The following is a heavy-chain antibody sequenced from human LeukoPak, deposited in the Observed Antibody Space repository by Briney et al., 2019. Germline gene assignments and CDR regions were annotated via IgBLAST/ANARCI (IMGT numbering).Heavy chain of an antibody. D-gene: IGHD1-26*01. CDR1: GLTFSSYG. CDR3: ARVGATTGPFDY. V-gene: IGHV3-30*03. J-gene: IGHJ4*02. CDR2: ISYDGSNK. Sequence: QPGGSLRLSCAASGLTFSSYGMHWVRQAPGKGLEWVALISYDGSNKYYADSVKGRFTISRDNSKNTLYLQMNSLRAEDTAVYYCARVGATTGPFDYWGQGTLVTVSS.